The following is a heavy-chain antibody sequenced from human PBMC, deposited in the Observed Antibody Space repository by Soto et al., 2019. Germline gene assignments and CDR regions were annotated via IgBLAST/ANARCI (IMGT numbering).Heavy chain of an antibody. CDR3: TTADPPLGTGTYYYYGMDV. D-gene: IGHD1-1*01. V-gene: IGHV3-15*07. CDR2: IKSKTDGGTT. J-gene: IGHJ6*02. Sequence: EVQLVESGGGLVKPGGSLRLSCAASGFTFSNAWMNWVRQAPGMGLEWVGRIKSKTDGGTTDYAAPVKGRFTISRDDSKNTLYLQMNSLKTEDTAVYYCTTADPPLGTGTYYYYGMDVWGQGTTVTVSS. CDR1: GFTFSNAW.